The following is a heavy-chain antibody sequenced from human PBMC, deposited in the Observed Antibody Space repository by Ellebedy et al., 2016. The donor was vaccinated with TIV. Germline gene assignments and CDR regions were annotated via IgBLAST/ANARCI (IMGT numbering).Heavy chain of an antibody. V-gene: IGHV4-39*01. Sequence: SETLSLTCTVSGGSISSSSYYWGWIRQPPGKGLEWIGSIYYSGSTYHNPSLKSRVTISVDTSKNQFSLKLSSVTAADTAVYYCARAWTSSGSYLFDPWGQGTLVTVSS. CDR3: ARAWTSSGSYLFDP. CDR2: IYYSGST. CDR1: GGSISSSSYY. J-gene: IGHJ5*02. D-gene: IGHD3-10*01.